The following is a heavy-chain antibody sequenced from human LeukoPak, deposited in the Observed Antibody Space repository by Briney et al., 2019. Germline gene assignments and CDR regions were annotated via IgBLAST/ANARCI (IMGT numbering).Heavy chain of an antibody. Sequence: SETLSLTCTVSGGSISSGGYYWSWIRPHPGQGLEWIGYIYYSGSTYYNPSLKSRVTISVDTSKNQFSLKLSSVTAADTAVYNCARADSSGYYGPFDYWGQGTLVTVSS. CDR1: GGSISSGGYY. V-gene: IGHV4-31*03. J-gene: IGHJ4*02. D-gene: IGHD3-22*01. CDR3: ARADSSGYYGPFDY. CDR2: IYYSGST.